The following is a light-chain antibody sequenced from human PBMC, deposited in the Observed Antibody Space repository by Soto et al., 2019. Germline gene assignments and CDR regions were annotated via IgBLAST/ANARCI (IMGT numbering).Light chain of an antibody. CDR3: QQYNGYWT. CDR2: EAS. CDR1: QSISDS. V-gene: IGKV1-5*03. Sequence: DIQMTQSPSTLSASVGDRVTITCRASQSISDSLAWYQQKPGKAPKLLIYEASNLKSGVPSRFSDSGSGTEYTLTISSLQPDDFASYYCQQYNGYWTFGQGTKVEIK. J-gene: IGKJ1*01.